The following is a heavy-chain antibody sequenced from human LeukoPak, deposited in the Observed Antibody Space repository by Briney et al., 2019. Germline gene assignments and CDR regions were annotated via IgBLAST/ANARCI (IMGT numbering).Heavy chain of an antibody. CDR1: GYTFTSYA. J-gene: IGHJ4*02. V-gene: IGHV1-18*01. CDR2: ISAYNGNT. Sequence: ASVKVSFKASGYTFTSYALSWVRQAPGQGLEWMGWISAYNGNTNYAQKLQGRVTMTTDTSTNTAYMELRSLRSDDTAVYYCARGGYTYGGGEYFDYWGQGTLVTVSS. D-gene: IGHD5-18*01. CDR3: ARGGYTYGGGEYFDY.